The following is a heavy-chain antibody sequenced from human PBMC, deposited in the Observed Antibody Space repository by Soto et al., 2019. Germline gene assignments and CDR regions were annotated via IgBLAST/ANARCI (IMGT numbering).Heavy chain of an antibody. J-gene: IGHJ5*02. V-gene: IGHV4-61*01. CDR1: GDSISSTSHY. Sequence: QVQLQESGPGLVKPSETLSLICTVSGDSISSTSHYWSWIRQPPGKGLEWIGYLYDSGTTNYNLSLKSRVTISVDTSKNQVSLKLRSVNAADTAVYYCARTRRFGVGAWYDPWGQGTLVTVSS. D-gene: IGHD3-3*01. CDR3: ARTRRFGVGAWYDP. CDR2: LYDSGTT.